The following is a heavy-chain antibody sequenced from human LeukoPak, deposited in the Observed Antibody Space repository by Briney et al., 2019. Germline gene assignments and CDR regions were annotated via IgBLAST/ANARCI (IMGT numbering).Heavy chain of an antibody. CDR1: GGSISGYY. Sequence: SETLSLTCTVSGGSISGYYWSWIRQPPGKGLEWIGYIYYSGNTNYNPSLKSRVTISVDTSKNQFSLKLSSVTAADTAVYYCARAEKWYFDLWGRGTLVTVSS. V-gene: IGHV4-59*01. CDR3: ARAEKWYFDL. J-gene: IGHJ2*01. CDR2: IYYSGNT.